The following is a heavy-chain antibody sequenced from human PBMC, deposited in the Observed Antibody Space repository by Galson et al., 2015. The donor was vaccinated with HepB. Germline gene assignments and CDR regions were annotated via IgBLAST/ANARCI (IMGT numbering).Heavy chain of an antibody. CDR1: GFTFNSYW. Sequence: LRLSCAASGFTFNSYWMTWVRQAPGKGLEWVANIRQDGTEKYYGDSVKGRFTISRDNAKNSLSLQMNSLRAEDTAVYYCARDAYSTSSGWFDPWGQGTLVTVSS. CDR3: ARDAYSTSSGWFDP. J-gene: IGHJ5*02. CDR2: IRQDGTEK. V-gene: IGHV3-7*01. D-gene: IGHD4-11*01.